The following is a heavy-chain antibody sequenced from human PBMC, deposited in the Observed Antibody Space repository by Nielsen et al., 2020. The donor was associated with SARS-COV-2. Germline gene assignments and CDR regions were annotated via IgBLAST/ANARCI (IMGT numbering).Heavy chain of an antibody. CDR3: AMDLFPPWATHNYFDP. Sequence: SETLSLTCTASGGSISNGDYYWNWIRQPPGKGLEWIGHIYYSGSPNYNPSLKIRVSMSLDAAKNQFSLKLRSVTAADTAVYYCAMDLFPPWATHNYFDPWGQGTLVTVSS. V-gene: IGHV4-61*08. CDR1: GGSISNGDYY. J-gene: IGHJ5*02. D-gene: IGHD5-24*01. CDR2: IYYSGSP.